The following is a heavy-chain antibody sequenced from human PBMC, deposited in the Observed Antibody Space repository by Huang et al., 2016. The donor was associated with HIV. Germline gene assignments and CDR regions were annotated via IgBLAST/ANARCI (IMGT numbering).Heavy chain of an antibody. J-gene: IGHJ3*02. Sequence: QVQLVESGAELKKPGASVRVSCKVSGYTVSELSLHWVRQAPEKGLEWLGGFDPEDGETIYEQRLQGRVTMTEDTSTDTAYMELSSLRPEDTAVYYCATSTPDVGAGVLRSAFDIWGQGTMVTVSS. CDR3: ATSTPDVGAGVLRSAFDI. D-gene: IGHD2-15*01. CDR2: FDPEDGET. CDR1: GYTVSELS. V-gene: IGHV1-24*01.